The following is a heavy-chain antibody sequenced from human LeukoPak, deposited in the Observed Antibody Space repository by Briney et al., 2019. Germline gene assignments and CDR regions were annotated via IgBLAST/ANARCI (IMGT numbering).Heavy chain of an antibody. CDR2: IKQDGSEK. J-gene: IGHJ5*02. D-gene: IGHD3-10*01. V-gene: IGHV3-7*01. CDR3: ARRLGLGFGEYSNNWFDP. CDR1: GFTFSSYW. Sequence: AGGSLRLSCAASGFTFSSYWLTWVRQAPGKGLEWVANIKQDGSEKFYVDSVKGRFTISRDSAKNSLYLQMNSLRAEDTAVYYCARRLGLGFGEYSNNWFDPWGQGTLVTVSS.